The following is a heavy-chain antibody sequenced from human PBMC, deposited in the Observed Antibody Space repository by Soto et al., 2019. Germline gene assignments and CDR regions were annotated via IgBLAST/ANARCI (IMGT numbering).Heavy chain of an antibody. J-gene: IGHJ5*02. CDR3: ARDRYYSESSGFYYDL. CDR1: GFIFSSYW. V-gene: IGHV3-74*01. D-gene: IGHD3-22*01. Sequence: GGSLRLSCEASGFIFSSYWMHWVRQVPGKGLVWVSRINSDGSSISYADSVKGRFSISRDNVKNTLFLQMNSLRAEDTAVYFCARDRYYSESSGFYYDLWGQGTLVTVSS. CDR2: INSDGSSI.